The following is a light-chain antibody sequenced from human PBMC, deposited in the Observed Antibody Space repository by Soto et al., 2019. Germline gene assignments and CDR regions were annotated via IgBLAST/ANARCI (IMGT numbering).Light chain of an antibody. J-gene: IGKJ3*01. CDR1: QSVSSYY. CDR2: GAS. CDR3: QRYGSSPPFS. Sequence: EIVLTQSPGTLSLSPGERATLSCRASQSVSSYYLAWYQQKPGQAPRLLIYGASSRATGIPDRFSGSGSGKDFTLPLSRLEPEDFAVYYCQRYGSSPPFSFGPGTKVDIK. V-gene: IGKV3-20*01.